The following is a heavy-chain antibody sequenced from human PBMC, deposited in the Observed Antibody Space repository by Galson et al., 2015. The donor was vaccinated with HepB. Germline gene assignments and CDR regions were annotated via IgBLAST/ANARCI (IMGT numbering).Heavy chain of an antibody. CDR1: GYTFTSYA. J-gene: IGHJ5*02. CDR3: ARALGPTGKIVVVVAILDP. V-gene: IGHV7-4-1*02. Sequence: SVKVSCKASGYTFTSYAMNWVRQAPGQGLEWMGWINTNTGNPTYAQGFTGRFVFSLDTSVSTAYLQISSLKAEDTAVYYCARALGPTGKIVVVVAILDPWGQGTLVTVSS. D-gene: IGHD2-15*01. CDR2: INTNTGNP.